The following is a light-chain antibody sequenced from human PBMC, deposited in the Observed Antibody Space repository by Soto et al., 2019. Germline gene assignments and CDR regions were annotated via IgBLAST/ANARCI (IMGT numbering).Light chain of an antibody. V-gene: IGKV3-20*01. CDR3: QHYDTSLS. CDR2: GAS. J-gene: IGKJ4*01. CDR1: QSVNNNY. Sequence: EIVLTQSPGTLSLSPGERATLSCRASQSVNNNYLAWYHQKPGQALRLLIYGASNRATGIPDRFSGSGSGTDFTLTISRLEPEDFAVYYCQHYDTSLSFGGGTTVEIK.